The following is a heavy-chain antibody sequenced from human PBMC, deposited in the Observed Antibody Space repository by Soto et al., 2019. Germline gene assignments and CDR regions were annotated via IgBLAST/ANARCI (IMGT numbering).Heavy chain of an antibody. V-gene: IGHV4-34*01. CDR3: ARVKIFGVVNHYYYYGMDV. CDR2: INHSGST. CDR1: GGSFSGYY. Sequence: ASETLSLTCAVYGGSFSGYYWSWIRQPPGKGLEWIGEINHSGSTNYNPSLKSRVTISVDTSKNQFSLKLSSVTAADTAVYYCARVKIFGVVNHYYYYGMDVWGQGTTVTVSS. D-gene: IGHD3-3*01. J-gene: IGHJ6*02.